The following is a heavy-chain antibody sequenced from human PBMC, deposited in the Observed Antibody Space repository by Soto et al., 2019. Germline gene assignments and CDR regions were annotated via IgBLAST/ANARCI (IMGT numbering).Heavy chain of an antibody. J-gene: IGHJ6*02. D-gene: IGHD6-6*01. CDR3: ATPYSSSSYYYYGMDV. V-gene: IGHV3-23*01. CDR1: GFTFSSYA. CDR2: ISGSGGST. Sequence: GSLRLSCAASGFTFSSYAMSWVLQAPGKGLEWVSAISGSGGSTYYADSVKGRFTISRDNSKNTLYLQMNSLRAEDTAVYYCATPYSSSSYYYYGMDVWGQGTTVTVSS.